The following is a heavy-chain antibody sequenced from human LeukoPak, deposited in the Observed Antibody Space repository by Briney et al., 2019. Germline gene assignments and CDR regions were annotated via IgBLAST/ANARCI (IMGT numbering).Heavy chain of an antibody. Sequence: GASVKVSCKASGYTFTSYDINWVRQATGQGLEWMGWMNPNSGNTSYAQKFQGRVTMTRNTSISTAYMELSSLRSEDTAVYYCARPVTSSCYSLDYWGQGTLVTVSS. CDR3: ARPVTSSCYSLDY. CDR1: GYTFTSYD. D-gene: IGHD2-15*01. J-gene: IGHJ4*02. V-gene: IGHV1-8*01. CDR2: MNPNSGNT.